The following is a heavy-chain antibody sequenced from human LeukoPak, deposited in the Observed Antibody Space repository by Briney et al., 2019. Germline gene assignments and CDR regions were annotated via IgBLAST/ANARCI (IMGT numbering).Heavy chain of an antibody. CDR1: GFTFSTYG. J-gene: IGHJ4*02. D-gene: IGHD4-17*01. V-gene: IGHV3-30*18. CDR3: AKDLSGDYGTNY. Sequence: GGSLRLSCAASGFTFSTYGMHWVRQAPGKGLEWVAVISYDGNDKYYADSVKGRFTTSRDNSKNTLYLQMNSLRPEDTAVYYCAKDLSGDYGTNYWGQGTLVTVSS. CDR2: ISYDGNDK.